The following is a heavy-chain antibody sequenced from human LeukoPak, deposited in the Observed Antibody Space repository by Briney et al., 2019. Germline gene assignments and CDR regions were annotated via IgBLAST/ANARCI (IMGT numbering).Heavy chain of an antibody. Sequence: PGGSLRLSCAASGFTVSRNYMSWVRQAPGKGLEWVSVIYSGGTTYYADSVKGRFTISRDNSKNTLYLQMGSLRAEDMAVYYCAISDILTDYFDYWGQGTLVTVSS. CDR3: AISDILTDYFDY. CDR2: IYSGGTT. J-gene: IGHJ4*02. D-gene: IGHD3-9*01. CDR1: GFTVSRNY. V-gene: IGHV3-66*02.